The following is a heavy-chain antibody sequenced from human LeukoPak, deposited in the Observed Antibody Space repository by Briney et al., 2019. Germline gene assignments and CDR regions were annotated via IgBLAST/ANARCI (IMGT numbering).Heavy chain of an antibody. D-gene: IGHD3-10*01. CDR3: AANSADYNTLGSSYKV. CDR2: LYTSGST. Sequence: SQTLSLTCTVSGGSISSGSYYWSWIRQPAGKGLEWIGRLYTSGSTNYNPSLKSRVTISVDTSKNQFSLKLNSVTAADTAVFYCAANSADYNTLGSSYKVWGQGTLVTVSS. V-gene: IGHV4-61*02. J-gene: IGHJ4*02. CDR1: GGSISSGSYY.